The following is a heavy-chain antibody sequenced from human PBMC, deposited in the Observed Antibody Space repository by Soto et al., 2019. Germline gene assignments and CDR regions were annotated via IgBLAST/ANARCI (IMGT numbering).Heavy chain of an antibody. D-gene: IGHD3-16*02. Sequence: GGSLRLSCAASGFTFSSYAMSWVRQAPGKGLEWVSAISGSGGSTYYADSVKGRFTISRDNSKNTLYLQMNSLRAEDTAVYYCAKGSPRDYDYIWGSYPPSYMDVWGKGTTVTVSS. J-gene: IGHJ6*03. V-gene: IGHV3-23*01. CDR1: GFTFSSYA. CDR3: AKGSPRDYDYIWGSYPPSYMDV. CDR2: ISGSGGST.